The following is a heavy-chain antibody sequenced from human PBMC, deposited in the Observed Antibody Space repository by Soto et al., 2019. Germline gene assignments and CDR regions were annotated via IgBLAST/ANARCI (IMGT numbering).Heavy chain of an antibody. D-gene: IGHD6-19*01. J-gene: IGHJ6*02. CDR1: GCTFSSYA. Sequence: SVKVSCKASGCTFSSYAISWVRQAPGQGLEWMGGIIPIFGTANYAQKFQGRVTITADESTSTAYMELSSLRSEDTAVYYCARDLFSGCYFSAPGEYYYYGMDVWGQGATVTVSS. CDR2: IIPIFGTA. CDR3: ARDLFSGCYFSAPGEYYYYGMDV. V-gene: IGHV1-69*13.